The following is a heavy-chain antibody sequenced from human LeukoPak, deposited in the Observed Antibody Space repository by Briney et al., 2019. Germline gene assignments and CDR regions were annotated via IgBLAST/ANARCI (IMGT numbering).Heavy chain of an antibody. CDR1: GYSFTSYW. CDR2: IYPGDSDT. CDR3: ARLSRRWLRPDYEPFDY. J-gene: IGHJ4*02. Sequence: GESLKISCKGSGYSFTSYWIGWVRQMPGKGLEWMGIIYPGDSDTRYSPSFQGQVTISADKSISTAYLQWSSLKASDTAMYYCARLSRRWLRPDYEPFDYWGQGTLVTVSS. D-gene: IGHD5-12*01. V-gene: IGHV5-51*01.